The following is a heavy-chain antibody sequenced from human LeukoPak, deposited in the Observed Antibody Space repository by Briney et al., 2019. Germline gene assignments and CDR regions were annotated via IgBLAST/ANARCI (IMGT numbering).Heavy chain of an antibody. CDR3: ARALYDSSGYTY. V-gene: IGHV4-34*01. CDR1: GGSFSGYY. Sequence: PSETLSLTCAVYGGSFSGYYWSWIRQPPGKGLEWIGEINHSGSTYYNPSLKSRVTISVDTSKNQFSLKLSSVTAADTAVYYCARALYDSSGYTYWGQGTLVTVSS. D-gene: IGHD3-22*01. CDR2: INHSGST. J-gene: IGHJ4*02.